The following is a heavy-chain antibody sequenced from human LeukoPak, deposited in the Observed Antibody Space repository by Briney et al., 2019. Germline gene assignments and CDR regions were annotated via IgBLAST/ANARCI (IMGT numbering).Heavy chain of an antibody. J-gene: IGHJ5*02. CDR1: GYPFTSYG. D-gene: IGHD3-22*01. Sequence: ASVKLSCKASGYPFTSYGISWVRQAPGHGLEWMGWISAYNGNTNYAQKLQGRVTMTTDTSTSTAYLALRSLSSDDTAVYYCARRLYYYDSSGYLPGWFDPWGQGTLVTVSS. V-gene: IGHV1-18*01. CDR2: ISAYNGNT. CDR3: ARRLYYYDSSGYLPGWFDP.